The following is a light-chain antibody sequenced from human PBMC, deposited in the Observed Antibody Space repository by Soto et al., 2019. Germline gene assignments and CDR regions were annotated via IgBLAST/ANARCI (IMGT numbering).Light chain of an antibody. CDR2: SND. CDR3: AAWDNSVSVL. Sequence: QSVLTQPPSASGTPGQRVTISCSGSSSNVGSNYVYWYQQLPGTAPKLLIYSNDQRPSGVPDRFSGSKSGTSASLAIGGLRSEDEADYYCAAWDNSVSVLFGGGTQLPS. CDR1: SSNVGSNY. V-gene: IGLV1-47*02. J-gene: IGLJ3*02.